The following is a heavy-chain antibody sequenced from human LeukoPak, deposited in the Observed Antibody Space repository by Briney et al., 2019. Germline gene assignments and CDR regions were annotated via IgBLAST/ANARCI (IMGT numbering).Heavy chain of an antibody. CDR2: VSGGDPTT. Sequence: PGGSLRLSCAASGFTFSSYSMNWVRQAPGRGLEWVSSVSGGDPTTYYADSVKGRFTISRDNSKNTLYLLMNSLRAEDTAVYYCARPQWMSYHYYIDVWGKGTTVTVSS. CDR3: ARPQWMSYHYYIDV. J-gene: IGHJ6*03. D-gene: IGHD5-12*01. V-gene: IGHV3-48*01. CDR1: GFTFSSYS.